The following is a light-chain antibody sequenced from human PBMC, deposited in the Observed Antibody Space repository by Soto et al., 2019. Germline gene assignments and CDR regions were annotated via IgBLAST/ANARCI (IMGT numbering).Light chain of an antibody. CDR3: QQSDSIPIT. CDR2: AAS. CDR1: QSISSW. V-gene: IGKV1-39*01. Sequence: DIQLTQSPSPLSASVGERVTITCRASQSISSWLAWYQQKPGKAPKLLIYAASNLQSGVPSRFSGSGSGTDFTLAISSLQPEDFATYYCQQSDSIPITFGQGTRLEIK. J-gene: IGKJ5*01.